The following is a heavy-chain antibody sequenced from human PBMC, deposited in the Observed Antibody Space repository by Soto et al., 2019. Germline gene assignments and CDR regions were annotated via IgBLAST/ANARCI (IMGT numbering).Heavy chain of an antibody. J-gene: IGHJ5*02. CDR2: ISSSSSTI. V-gene: IGHV3-48*01. CDR1: GFTFSSYS. D-gene: IGHD6-13*01. Sequence: GGTLKLSCAASGFTFSSYSMNWVRQAPGKGLEWVSYISSSSSTIYYADSVKGRFTISRDNAKNSLYLQMNSLRAEDTAVYYCARHPERIAQIGWFDPWGQGT. CDR3: ARHPERIAQIGWFDP.